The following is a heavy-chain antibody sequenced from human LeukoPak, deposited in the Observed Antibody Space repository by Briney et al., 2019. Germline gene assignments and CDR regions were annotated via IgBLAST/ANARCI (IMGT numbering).Heavy chain of an antibody. V-gene: IGHV4-30-2*01. CDR2: IYHSGST. CDR3: ARGSRDFWSGYYIDY. J-gene: IGHJ4*02. D-gene: IGHD3-3*01. Sequence: SETLSLTCAVSGGSISSGGYCWSWIRQPPGKGLEWIGYIYHSGSTYYNPSLKSRVTISVDRSKNQFSLKLSSVTAADTAVYYCARGSRDFWSGYYIDYWGQGTLVTVSS. CDR1: GGSISSGGYC.